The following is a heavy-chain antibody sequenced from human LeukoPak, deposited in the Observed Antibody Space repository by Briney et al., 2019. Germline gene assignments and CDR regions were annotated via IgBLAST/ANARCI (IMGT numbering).Heavy chain of an antibody. CDR3: ARGGGTGYCSSTSCKIPWFDP. J-gene: IGHJ5*02. Sequence: ASVKVSCKASGYTFTSYGISWVRQAPGQGLEWMGWISAYNGNTNYAQKLQGRDTLPRDTSASTAYMELRSLRSDDTAVYYCARGGGTGYCSSTSCKIPWFDPWGQGTLVTVSS. CDR1: GYTFTSYG. V-gene: IGHV1-18*01. CDR2: ISAYNGNT. D-gene: IGHD2-2*01.